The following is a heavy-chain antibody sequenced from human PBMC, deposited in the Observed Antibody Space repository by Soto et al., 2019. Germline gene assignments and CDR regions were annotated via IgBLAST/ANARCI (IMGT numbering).Heavy chain of an antibody. CDR3: AKDAANVEIHCAFDY. V-gene: IGHV3-30*18. CDR2: ISYDGYNK. J-gene: IGHJ4*02. Sequence: QVQLVESGGGVVQPGRSLRLSCAASGFTFSNYGMHWVRQAPGKGLEWVALISYDGYNKYYADSVKGRFTISRDSSKSTLYLQMDSLKAEDTAVYYCAKDAANVEIHCAFDYWGQGTLVTVSS. CDR1: GFTFSNYG. D-gene: IGHD1-1*01.